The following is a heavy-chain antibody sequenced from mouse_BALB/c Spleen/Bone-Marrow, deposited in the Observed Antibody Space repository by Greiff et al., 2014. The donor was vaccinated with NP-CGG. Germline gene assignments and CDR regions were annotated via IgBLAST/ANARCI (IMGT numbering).Heavy chain of an antibody. J-gene: IGHJ4*01. CDR2: ISTYSGNT. Sequence: QVHVKQSGPELVRPGVSVKISCKGSGYAFTDYAMHWVKQSHAKSLEWIGVISTYSGNTNYNQKFKGKATMTVDKSSSTAYMELARLTSEDSAIYYCARSYYGNYYAMDYWGQGTSVTVSS. D-gene: IGHD1-1*01. CDR1: GYAFTDYA. V-gene: IGHV1-67*01. CDR3: ARSYYGNYYAMDY.